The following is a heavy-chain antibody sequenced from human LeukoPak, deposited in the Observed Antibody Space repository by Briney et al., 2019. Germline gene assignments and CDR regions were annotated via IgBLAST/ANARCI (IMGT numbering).Heavy chain of an antibody. V-gene: IGHV3-74*01. CDR2: INSDGSST. D-gene: IGHD6-6*01. Sequence: GGSLRLSCAASGFTFSSYWMHWVRQAPGKGLVWVSRINSDGSSTSYADSVKGRFTISRDNAKNTLYLQMNSLRAEDTAAYYCARDRYSSSQFDPWGQGTLVTVSS. J-gene: IGHJ5*02. CDR1: GFTFSSYW. CDR3: ARDRYSSSQFDP.